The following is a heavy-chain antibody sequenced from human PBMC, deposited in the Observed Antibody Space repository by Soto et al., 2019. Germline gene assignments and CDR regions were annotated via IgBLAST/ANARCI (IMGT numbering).Heavy chain of an antibody. V-gene: IGHV3-74*01. D-gene: IGHD3-22*01. J-gene: IGHJ4*02. CDR2: INGDGSQT. CDR1: GFSLRTHW. CDR3: AGDSPYDGTVAGDY. Sequence: PGGSLRLSCAASGFSLRTHWMHWVRQVPGKGLVWVSRINGDGSQTTYADSVRGRLTVSRDNAKNTLYLQMNNLRVEDTAVYYCAGDSPYDGTVAGDYWGQGTLVTVSS.